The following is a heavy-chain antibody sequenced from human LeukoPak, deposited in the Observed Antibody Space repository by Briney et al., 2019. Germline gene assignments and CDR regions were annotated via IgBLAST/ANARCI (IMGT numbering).Heavy chain of an antibody. CDR3: ARDSNYGDYQNWFDP. Sequence: PGGSLRLSCAASGFTFSSYSMNWVRQAPGKGLEWVSSISSSSSYIYYADSVKGRFTISRDNAKNSLYLQMNSLRAEDTAVYYCARDSNYGDYQNWFDPWGQGALVTVSS. D-gene: IGHD4-17*01. CDR1: GFTFSSYS. J-gene: IGHJ5*02. CDR2: ISSSSSYI. V-gene: IGHV3-21*01.